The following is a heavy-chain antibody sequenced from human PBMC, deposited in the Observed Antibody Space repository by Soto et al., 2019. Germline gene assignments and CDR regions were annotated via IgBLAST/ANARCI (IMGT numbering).Heavy chain of an antibody. Sequence: SETLSLTCTVSGGSISSSSYYWAWIRQPPGKGLEWIGSIYYSGSTYYNPSLKSRVTISVDTSKNQFSLKLSSVTAADTAVYYCARQPPSSIGDWFDPWGQGTLVTVSS. CDR2: IYYSGST. J-gene: IGHJ5*02. D-gene: IGHD6-6*01. CDR1: GGSISSSSYY. V-gene: IGHV4-39*01. CDR3: ARQPPSSIGDWFDP.